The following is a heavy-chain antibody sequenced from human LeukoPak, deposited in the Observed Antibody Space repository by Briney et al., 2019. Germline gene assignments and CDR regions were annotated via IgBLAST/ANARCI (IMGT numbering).Heavy chain of an antibody. CDR3: ARSPDGWFDP. CDR2: IYYSGST. J-gene: IGHJ5*02. V-gene: IGHV4-59*11. CDR1: GGSISSHY. Sequence: PSETLSLTCTVSGGSISSHYWSWIRQPPGKGLEWIGYIYYSGSTNYNPSLKSRVTISVDPSKNQFSLKLSSVTAADTAVYYCARSPDGWFDPWGQGTLVTVSS.